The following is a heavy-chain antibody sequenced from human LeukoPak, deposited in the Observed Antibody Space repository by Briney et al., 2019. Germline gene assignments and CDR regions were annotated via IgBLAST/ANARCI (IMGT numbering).Heavy chain of an antibody. CDR3: ARAAGKGYSSGWYGLDY. V-gene: IGHV4-30-4*01. J-gene: IGHJ4*02. CDR2: IYYSGST. D-gene: IGHD6-19*01. CDR1: GGSISSGDYY. Sequence: SETLSLTCTVSGGSISSGDYYWTWIRQPPGKGLEWIGYIYYSGSTYYNPSLKSRVTISVDTSKNQFSLKLSSVTAADTAVYYCARAAGKGYSSGWYGLDYWGQGTLVTVSS.